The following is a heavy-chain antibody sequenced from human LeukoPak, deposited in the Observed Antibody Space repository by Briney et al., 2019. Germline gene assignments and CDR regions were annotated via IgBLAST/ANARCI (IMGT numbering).Heavy chain of an antibody. CDR2: IYVSGTT. V-gene: IGHV3-53*01. D-gene: IGHD3-10*01. CDR3: GRHAYGGSPPLS. J-gene: IGHJ4*02. Sequence: GGSLRLSCAASGFTFRDGYMSWVRQAPGKRLEWLAFIYVSGTTFYAASVKGRFTISRDNAKNTVYLQMNNLRAEDTALYYCGRHAYGGSPPLSWGQGALVTVSS. CDR1: GFTFRDGY.